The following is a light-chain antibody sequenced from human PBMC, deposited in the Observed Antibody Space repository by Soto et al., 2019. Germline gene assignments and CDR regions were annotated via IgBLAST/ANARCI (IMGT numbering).Light chain of an antibody. CDR2: DAS. CDR1: QTDSNNY. CDR3: QQFSSYPLT. V-gene: IGKV3-20*01. J-gene: IGKJ4*01. Sequence: EVALAPSPGTLSLSAGEGATPSCRASQTDSNNYLAWYQQKPGQAPRLLIYDASSRATGIPDRFSGGGSGTDFTLTISRLDPEDFAVYYCQQFSSYPLTFGGGTKVDIK.